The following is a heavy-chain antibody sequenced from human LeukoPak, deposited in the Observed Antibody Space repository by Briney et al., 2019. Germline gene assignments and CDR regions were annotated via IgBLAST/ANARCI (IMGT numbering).Heavy chain of an antibody. D-gene: IGHD6-13*01. CDR2: ISAYNGNT. Sequence: ASVKVSCKASGYTFTSYGISWVRQAPGQGLEWMGWISAYNGNTNYAQKLQGRVTMTTDTSTSTAYMELRSLRSDDTAVYYCATVDLGYSSSWSNWYYYYTDVWGKGTTVIVSS. CDR1: GYTFTSYG. CDR3: ATVDLGYSSSWSNWYYYYTDV. V-gene: IGHV1-18*01. J-gene: IGHJ6*03.